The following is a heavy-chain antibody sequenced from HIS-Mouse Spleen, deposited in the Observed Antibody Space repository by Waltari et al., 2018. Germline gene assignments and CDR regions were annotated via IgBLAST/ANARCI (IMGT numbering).Heavy chain of an antibody. J-gene: IGHJ3*02. V-gene: IGHV4-59*01. Sequence: QAQLQESGPGLVKPSESLSLTCTLSGGSISSYYWSWIRQPPGKGLEGIGYIYYSGSTNYNPSLKSRVTISVDTSKNQFSLKLSSVTAADTAVYYCARDRPERGLAFDIWGQGTMVTVSS. CDR1: GGSISSYY. CDR3: ARDRPERGLAFDI. CDR2: IYYSGST.